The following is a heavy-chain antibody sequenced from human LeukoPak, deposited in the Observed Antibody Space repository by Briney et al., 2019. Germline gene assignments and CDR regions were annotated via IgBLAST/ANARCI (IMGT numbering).Heavy chain of an antibody. CDR2: IKEDGSEK. Sequence: GGSLRLSCAASGFTFSNYWMSWVRQASGKGLEWVANIKEDGSEKYYVDSVKGRFTISRDNARNSLYLQMNSLRAEDTAVYYCASGRQLGYWGQGTLVTVSS. D-gene: IGHD6-13*01. V-gene: IGHV3-7*01. J-gene: IGHJ4*02. CDR1: GFTFSNYW. CDR3: ASGRQLGY.